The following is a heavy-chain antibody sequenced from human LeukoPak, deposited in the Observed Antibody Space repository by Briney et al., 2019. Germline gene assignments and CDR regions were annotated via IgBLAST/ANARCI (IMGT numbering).Heavy chain of an antibody. D-gene: IGHD2-2*01. CDR3: ARGYCSSPSCYNFDY. J-gene: IGHJ4*02. CDR2: TFYRSKWYN. V-gene: IGHV6-1*01. CDR1: GDSVSNNRAA. Sequence: SQTLSLTCAISGDSVSNNRAAWNWLRQSPSRGLEWLGRTFYRSKWYNEYAVSVKSRVTINPDTSRNQFSLQLNSVTPEDTAVYYCARGYCSSPSCYNFDYWGQGTLVTVSS.